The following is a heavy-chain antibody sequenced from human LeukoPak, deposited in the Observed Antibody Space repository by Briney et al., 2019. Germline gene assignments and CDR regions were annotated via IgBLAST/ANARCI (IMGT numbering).Heavy chain of an antibody. D-gene: IGHD3-9*01. V-gene: IGHV4-34*01. Sequence: SETLSLTCAVYGGSFSGYYWSWIRQPPGKGLEWIGEINHSGSTNYNPSLKSRVTISVDTSKNQFPLKLSSVTAADTAVYYCARAYYDILTGSEGYFQHWGQGTLVTVSS. CDR3: ARAYYDILTGSEGYFQH. CDR1: GGSFSGYY. CDR2: INHSGST. J-gene: IGHJ1*01.